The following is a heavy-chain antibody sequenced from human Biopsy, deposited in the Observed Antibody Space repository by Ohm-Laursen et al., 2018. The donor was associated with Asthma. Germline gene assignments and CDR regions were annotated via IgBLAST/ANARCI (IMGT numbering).Heavy chain of an antibody. CDR2: INPSGGST. CDR3: ARGSGSSLSYPDAFDI. CDR1: GYTFTSYY. D-gene: IGHD2-2*01. J-gene: IGHJ3*02. V-gene: IGHV1-46*01. Sequence: ASVKVSCKASGYTFTSYYMHWVRQAPGQGLEWMGIINPSGGSTSYAQKFQGGVTMTRDTSTSTVYMELSSLRSEDTAVYYCARGSGSSLSYPDAFDIWGQGTMVTVS.